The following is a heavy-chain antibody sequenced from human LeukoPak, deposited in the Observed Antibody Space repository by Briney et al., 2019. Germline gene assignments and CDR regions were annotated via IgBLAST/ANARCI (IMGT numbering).Heavy chain of an antibody. CDR1: GGSISCYY. D-gene: IGHD3-22*01. CDR3: ARGPHYYDSSGYYYGGAFDI. V-gene: IGHV4-4*07. J-gene: IGHJ3*02. Sequence: SETLSLTCTVSGGSISCYYWSWIRQPAGKGLEWIGRIYTSGSTNYNPSLKSRVTMSVDTSKNQFSLKLSSVTAADTAVYYCARGPHYYDSSGYYYGGAFDIWGQGTMVTVFS. CDR2: IYTSGST.